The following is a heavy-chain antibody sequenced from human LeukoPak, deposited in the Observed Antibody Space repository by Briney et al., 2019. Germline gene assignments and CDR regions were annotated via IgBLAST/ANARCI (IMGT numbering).Heavy chain of an antibody. CDR2: INWNGGST. CDR3: ARDQSPKWGSGERYFDY. CDR1: GFTFDNYG. D-gene: IGHD7-27*01. J-gene: IGHJ4*02. V-gene: IGHV3-20*04. Sequence: PGGSLRLSCAASGFTFDNYGMSWVRQAPGKGLEWASGINWNGGSTGYADSVKGRFTISRDNSKNTLYLQMNSLRAEDTAVYYCARDQSPKWGSGERYFDYWGQGTLVTVSS.